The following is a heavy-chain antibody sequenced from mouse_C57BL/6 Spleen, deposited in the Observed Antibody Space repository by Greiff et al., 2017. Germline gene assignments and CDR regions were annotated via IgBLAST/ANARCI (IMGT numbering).Heavy chain of an antibody. CDR2: IDPSDSYT. CDR1: GYTFTSYW. V-gene: IGHV1-69*01. J-gene: IGHJ4*01. D-gene: IGHD6-1*01. CDR3: ARGPHYYAMDY. Sequence: QVQLQQSGAELVMPGASVKLSCKASGYTFTSYWMHWVKQRPGQGLEWIGEIDPSDSYTNYNQKFKGKSTLTVDKSSSTAYMQLSSLTSEDSAVYYCARGPHYYAMDYWGQGTSVTVSS.